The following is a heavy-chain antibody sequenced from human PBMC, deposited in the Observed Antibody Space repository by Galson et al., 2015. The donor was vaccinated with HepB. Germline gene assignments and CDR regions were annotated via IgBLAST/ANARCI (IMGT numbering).Heavy chain of an antibody. CDR1: GDSVSSNSVA. J-gene: IGHJ6*03. CDR2: TYYRSKWYN. V-gene: IGHV6-1*01. D-gene: IGHD2-2*02. CDR3: ARDLTVVVPAAILDYYYYMDV. Sequence: CAISGDSVSSNSVAWNWIRQSPSRGLEWLGRTYYRSKWYNDYAVSVKSRTTINPDTSKNQFSLQLNSVTPEDTAVYYCARDLTVVVPAAILDYYYYMDVWGKGTTVTVSS.